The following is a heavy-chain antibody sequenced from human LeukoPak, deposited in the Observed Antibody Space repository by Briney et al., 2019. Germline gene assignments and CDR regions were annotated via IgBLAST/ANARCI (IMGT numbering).Heavy chain of an antibody. Sequence: SESLFLTCTVSGGSMSSSSNYWGWIRQPPGKGPEWIGSIYYSGRTYYNPSLKRRVTISVDTCKNQFSLKLSSVTAAYTAVYYCARGTVYDWFDPWGQGTLVTVSS. J-gene: IGHJ5*02. D-gene: IGHD4-11*01. CDR3: ARGTVYDWFDP. CDR1: GGSMSSSSNY. CDR2: IYYSGRT. V-gene: IGHV4-39*07.